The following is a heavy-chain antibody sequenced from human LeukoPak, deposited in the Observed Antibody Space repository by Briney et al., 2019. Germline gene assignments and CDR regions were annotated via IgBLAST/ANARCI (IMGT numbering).Heavy chain of an antibody. V-gene: IGHV3-23*01. J-gene: IGHJ4*02. Sequence: RASLRLSCAASGFTFTNYAMSWVRQAPGKGLEWVSAIVGSGVSTYYADSVKGRFTISRDNSKDTLCLQMNSLRAEDTAVYYCAKWGDYDVLTGYYDSDYWGQGTRVTVSS. CDR1: GFTFTNYA. CDR2: IVGSGVST. CDR3: AKWGDYDVLTGYYDSDY. D-gene: IGHD3-9*01.